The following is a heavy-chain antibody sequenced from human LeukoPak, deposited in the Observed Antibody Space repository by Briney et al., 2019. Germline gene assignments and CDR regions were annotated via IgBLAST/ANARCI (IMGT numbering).Heavy chain of an antibody. J-gene: IGHJ4*02. CDR1: GFTFSSYG. CDR3: ARDRDTAAAAYFFDY. V-gene: IGHV3-30-3*01. D-gene: IGHD6-13*01. CDR2: VSYDGSDR. Sequence: GGSLRLSCAAPGFTFSSYGMHWGRQAPGKGLEWVAVVSYDGSDRHYADSVKGRFTISRDNSKNTLYLQMNSLRAEDTAVYYCARDRDTAAAAYFFDYWGQGTLVTVSS.